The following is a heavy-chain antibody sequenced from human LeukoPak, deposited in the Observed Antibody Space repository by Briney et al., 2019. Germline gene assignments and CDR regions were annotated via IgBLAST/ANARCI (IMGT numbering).Heavy chain of an antibody. D-gene: IGHD1-26*01. V-gene: IGHV1-69*06. CDR1: GGTFSSYA. Sequence: ASVKVSCKASGGTFSSYAISWVRQAPGQGLEWMGGIIPIFGTANYAQKFRGRVTITADKSTRTAYMELSSLRSEDTAVYYCARGRSGSYPSFDYWGQGTLVTVSS. CDR3: ARGRSGSYPSFDY. J-gene: IGHJ4*02. CDR2: IIPIFGTA.